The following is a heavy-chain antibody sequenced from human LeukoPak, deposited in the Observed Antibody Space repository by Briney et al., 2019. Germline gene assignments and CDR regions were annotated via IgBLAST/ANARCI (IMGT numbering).Heavy chain of an antibody. CDR2: INHSGST. D-gene: IGHD3-22*01. Sequence: SETLSLTCAVYGGSFSGYYRSWIRQPPGKGLEWIGEINHSGSTNYNPSLKSRVTISVDTSKNQFSLKLSSVTAADTAVYYCARACPYYDSSGYYLGIRDPFDYWGQGTLVTVSS. V-gene: IGHV4-34*01. J-gene: IGHJ4*02. CDR3: ARACPYYDSSGYYLGIRDPFDY. CDR1: GGSFSGYY.